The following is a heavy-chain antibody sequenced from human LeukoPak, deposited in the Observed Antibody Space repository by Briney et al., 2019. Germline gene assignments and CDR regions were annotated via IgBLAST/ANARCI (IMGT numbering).Heavy chain of an antibody. CDR2: IYTSGST. D-gene: IGHD3-16*01. CDR3: TRGHMITFGGVSPGFDY. J-gene: IGHJ4*02. CDR1: GGSISSGSYY. V-gene: IGHV4-61*02. Sequence: SQTLSLTCTVSGGSISSGSYYWSWIRQPAGKGLEWNGRIYTSGSTNYNPSLKSRVTISVDTSKNQFSLKLSSVTAADTAVYYCTRGHMITFGGVSPGFDYWGQGTLVTVSS.